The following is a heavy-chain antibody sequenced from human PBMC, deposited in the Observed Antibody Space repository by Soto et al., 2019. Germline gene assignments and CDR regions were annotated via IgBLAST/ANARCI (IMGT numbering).Heavy chain of an antibody. Sequence: QVQLVQSGAEVKKPGASVKVSCKASGYTFTSYGISWVRQAPGQGLEWMGWISAYNGNTNYAQKLQGRVTMTTDTSTSTACMELRSLRSDDTAVYYCARDIVVVPAAMVNWFDPWGQGTLVTVSS. CDR1: GYTFTSYG. CDR2: ISAYNGNT. CDR3: ARDIVVVPAAMVNWFDP. J-gene: IGHJ5*02. D-gene: IGHD2-2*01. V-gene: IGHV1-18*04.